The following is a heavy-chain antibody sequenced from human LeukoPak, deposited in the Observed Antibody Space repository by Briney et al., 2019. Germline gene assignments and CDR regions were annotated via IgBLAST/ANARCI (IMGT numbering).Heavy chain of an antibody. D-gene: IGHD2-2*01. CDR1: GFTFSSYA. CDR3: AKAGYCSSTSCSARSAFDI. CDR2: ISGSGGST. J-gene: IGHJ3*02. Sequence: GGSLRLPCAASGFTFSSYAMSWVRQAPGKGLEWVSAISGSGGSTYYADSVKGRFTISRDNSKNTLYLQMNSLRAEDTAVYYCAKAGYCSSTSCSARSAFDIWGQGTMVTVSS. V-gene: IGHV3-23*01.